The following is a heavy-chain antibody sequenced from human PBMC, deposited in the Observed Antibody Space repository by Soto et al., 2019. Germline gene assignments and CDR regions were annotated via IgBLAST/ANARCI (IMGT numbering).Heavy chain of an antibody. V-gene: IGHV3-30*18. CDR3: VKDRVPGAYGNYYGMDV. D-gene: IGHD5-12*01. Sequence: GGSLRLSCRVSGFTFNNSGMHWVRQAPGKGLEWMAVISYDGSDKYYADSVKGRVIISRDNSKNTLNLEMNSLRAEDTAIYYCVKDRVPGAYGNYYGMDVWGQGTTVTV. CDR2: ISYDGSDK. J-gene: IGHJ6*02. CDR1: GFTFNNSG.